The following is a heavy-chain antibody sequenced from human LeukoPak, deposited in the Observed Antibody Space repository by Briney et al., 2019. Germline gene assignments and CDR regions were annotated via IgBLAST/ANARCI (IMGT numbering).Heavy chain of an antibody. CDR2: IYYSGST. D-gene: IGHD4-23*01. J-gene: IGHJ3*02. Sequence: SETLSLTCTVSGGSISSYYWSWIRQPPGKGLEWIGYIYYSGSTNYNPSLKSRVTISVDTSKNQFSLKLSSVTAADTAVYYCARDDYGGNSAAFAIWGQGTMVTVSS. CDR3: ARDDYGGNSAAFAI. V-gene: IGHV4-59*01. CDR1: GGSISSYY.